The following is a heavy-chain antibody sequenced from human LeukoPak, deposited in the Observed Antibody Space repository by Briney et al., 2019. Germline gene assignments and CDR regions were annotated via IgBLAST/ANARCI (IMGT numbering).Heavy chain of an antibody. CDR1: GFTFSSYA. CDR3: ARRPHSSSWYWDYYYGMDV. CDR2: ISYDGSNK. J-gene: IGHJ6*02. V-gene: IGHV3-30-3*01. D-gene: IGHD6-13*01. Sequence: PGGSLRLSCAASGFTFSSYAMHWVRQAPGKGLEWVAVISYDGSNKYYADSVKGRFTISRDNSKNTLYLQMNSLRAEDTAVYYCARRPHSSSWYWDYYYGMDVWGQGTTVTVSS.